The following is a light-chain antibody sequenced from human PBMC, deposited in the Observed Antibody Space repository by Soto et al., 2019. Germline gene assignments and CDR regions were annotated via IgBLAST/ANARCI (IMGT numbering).Light chain of an antibody. V-gene: IGLV2-14*03. CDR1: SSDIGRYDY. Sequence: QSALTQPASVSGSPGQSITISCTGTSSDIGRYDYVSWYQQFPGKAPKLMIYRVLNRPSGVSDRFSGSKSGNSASLSISGLQPEDEASYFCGSYTSATTWVFGGGTKLTVL. CDR2: RVL. J-gene: IGLJ3*02. CDR3: GSYTSATTWV.